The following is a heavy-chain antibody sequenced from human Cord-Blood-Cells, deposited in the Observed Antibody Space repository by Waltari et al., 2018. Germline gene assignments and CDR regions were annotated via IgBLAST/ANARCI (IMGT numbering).Heavy chain of an antibody. CDR2: IYYSGST. Sequence: LTCTVSGGSISSSSYYWGWIRQPPGKGLEWIGSIYYSGSTYYNPSLKSRVTISVDTSKNQFSLKLSSVTAADTAVYYCASRPGAAAGTFDYWGQGTLVTVSS. V-gene: IGHV4-39*01. CDR3: ASRPGAAAGTFDY. D-gene: IGHD6-13*01. CDR1: GGSISSSSYY. J-gene: IGHJ4*02.